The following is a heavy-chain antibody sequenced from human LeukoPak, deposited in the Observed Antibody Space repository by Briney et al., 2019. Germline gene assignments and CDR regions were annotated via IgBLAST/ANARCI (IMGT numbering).Heavy chain of an antibody. CDR3: AKRKASSRWYYYYGMDV. CDR2: ISGSGDST. Sequence: GGSLRLSCAASGFPFSSYAMTWVRQAPGKGLDWVSAISGSGDSTYYANSVKGRFTISRDSSKNTLNLQMNSLRAEDTAVYYCAKRKASSRWYYYYGMDVWGQGTTVTVSS. D-gene: IGHD6-13*01. V-gene: IGHV3-23*01. CDR1: GFPFSSYA. J-gene: IGHJ6*02.